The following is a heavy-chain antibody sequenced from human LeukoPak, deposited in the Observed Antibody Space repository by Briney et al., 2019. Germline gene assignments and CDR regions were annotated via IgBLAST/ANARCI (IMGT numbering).Heavy chain of an antibody. CDR1: GFTFSSYA. CDR3: AKVPSYYDSSGYYQANLYYFDY. V-gene: IGHV3-23*01. D-gene: IGHD3-22*01. CDR2: ISGSGGST. Sequence: GGSLRLSCAASGFTFSSYAMSWVRQAPGKGLEWVSAISGSGGSTYYADSVKGRFTISRDNSKNTLYPQMNSLRAEDTAVYYCAKVPSYYDSSGYYQANLYYFDYWGQGTLVTVSS. J-gene: IGHJ4*02.